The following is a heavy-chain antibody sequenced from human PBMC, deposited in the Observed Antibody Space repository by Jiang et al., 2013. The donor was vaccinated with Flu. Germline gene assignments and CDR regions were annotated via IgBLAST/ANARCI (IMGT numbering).Heavy chain of an antibody. CDR3: ARDTHTTTAYCGSDCNPDSLDI. V-gene: IGHV1-18*01. Sequence: GAEVKKPGASVKVSCRASGYDFTNYGLTWLRQAPGQGLEWVAWISGYNGHTIYEQKFQGRVTVTTDTSTNTAYMELRSLRSDDSAVYYCARDTHTTTAYCGSDCNPDSLDIWGQGTMVTVSS. CDR2: ISGYNGHT. CDR1: GYDFTNYG. J-gene: IGHJ3*02. D-gene: IGHD2-21*02.